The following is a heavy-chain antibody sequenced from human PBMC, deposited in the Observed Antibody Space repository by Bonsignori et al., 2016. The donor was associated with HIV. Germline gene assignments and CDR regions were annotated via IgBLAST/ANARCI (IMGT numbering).Heavy chain of an antibody. Sequence: SLKISCAASGFTFDDYAMHWVRQAPGKGLEWVSGISWNSGSIGYADSVKGRFTISRDNAKNSLYLQMNSLRAEDTALYYCAKPSELTGEGYFDYWGQGTLVTVSS. J-gene: IGHJ4*02. CDR2: ISWNSGSI. V-gene: IGHV3-9*01. CDR1: GFTFDDYA. CDR3: AKPSELTGEGYFDY. D-gene: IGHD7-27*01.